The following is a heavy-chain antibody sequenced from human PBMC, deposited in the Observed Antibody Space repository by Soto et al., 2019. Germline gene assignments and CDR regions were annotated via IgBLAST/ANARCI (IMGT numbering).Heavy chain of an antibody. D-gene: IGHD4-17*01. CDR1: GESFKNSS. Sequence: SETLSLTCAVFGESFKNSSWTWLRQPPGRGLEWIGELSHTGSTNYNPSLKSRVIISVDTSKHQFNLKLGYVTAADTALYYCATSTVAGALDYWGQGTQVTVSS. J-gene: IGHJ4*02. V-gene: IGHV4-34*01. CDR2: LSHTGST. CDR3: ATSTVAGALDY.